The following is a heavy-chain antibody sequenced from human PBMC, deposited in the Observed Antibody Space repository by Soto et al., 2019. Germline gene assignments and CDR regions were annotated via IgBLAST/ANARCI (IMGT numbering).Heavy chain of an antibody. V-gene: IGHV1-18*04. D-gene: IGHD5-18*01. CDR1: GYTFTSYG. CDR3: AREGYSYGYLDYYYGMDV. CDR2: ISAYNGNT. Sequence: ASVKVSCKASGYTFTSYGISWVRQAPGQGLERMGWISAYNGNTNYAQKLQGRVTMTTDTSTSTAYMELRSLRSDDTAVYYCAREGYSYGYLDYYYGMDVWGQGTTVTVSS. J-gene: IGHJ6*02.